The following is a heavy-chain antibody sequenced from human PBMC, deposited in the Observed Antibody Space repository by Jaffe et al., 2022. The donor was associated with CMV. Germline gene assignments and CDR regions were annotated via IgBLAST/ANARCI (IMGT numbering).Heavy chain of an antibody. CDR1: GFTFSNYG. J-gene: IGHJ4*02. D-gene: IGHD1-7*01. CDR3: ARDQGHRYTWNYAFDS. V-gene: IGHV3-33*08. CDR2: IWYDGSSK. Sequence: QVQLVESGGGVVQPGRSLRLSCAASGFTFSNYGMHWVRQAPGKGLEWMAVIWYDGSSKYYADSVKGRFTISRDNSKNTVFLQMNSLRAEDTAVYRCARDQGHRYTWNYAFDSWGQGTLVSVSS.